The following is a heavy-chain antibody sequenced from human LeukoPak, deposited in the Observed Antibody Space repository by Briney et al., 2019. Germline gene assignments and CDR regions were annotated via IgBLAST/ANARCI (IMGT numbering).Heavy chain of an antibody. Sequence: SVKVSCKASGGTFSSYAISWVRQAPGQGLEWMGGIIPIFGTANYAQKFQGRVTITADESTSTAYMELSSLRSEDTAVYYCARDPSQQLALWAFDIWGQGTMVTVSS. CDR1: GGTFSSYA. J-gene: IGHJ3*02. CDR3: ARDPSQQLALWAFDI. V-gene: IGHV1-69*01. CDR2: IIPIFGTA. D-gene: IGHD6-13*01.